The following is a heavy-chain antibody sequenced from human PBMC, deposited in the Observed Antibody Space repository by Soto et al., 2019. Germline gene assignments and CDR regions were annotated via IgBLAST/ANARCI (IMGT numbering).Heavy chain of an antibody. CDR1: GYTFTSYG. Sequence: VSSVKVSCKASGYTFTSYGISWVRQAPGQGLEWMGWISAYNGNTNYAQKLQGRVTMTTDTSTSTAYMELRSLRSDDTAVYYCARPSNSNWENYYLDHWGQGTLVTVSS. CDR2: ISAYNGNT. J-gene: IGHJ4*02. V-gene: IGHV1-18*04. CDR3: ARPSNSNWENYYLDH. D-gene: IGHD4-4*01.